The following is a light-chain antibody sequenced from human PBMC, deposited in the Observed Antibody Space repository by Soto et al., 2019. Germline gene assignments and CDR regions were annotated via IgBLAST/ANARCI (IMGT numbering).Light chain of an antibody. V-gene: IGKV3-20*01. CDR2: DAS. CDR1: QSVGRNY. J-gene: IGKJ5*01. CDR3: KHNASLPVT. Sequence: EIVLTQSPGTLSLSPGERATLSCRASQSVGRNYLAWYQQKPGQAPRRLIHDASSRATGIPDRFSGSGSGTDFTLTISRLEPEDFAVYYCKHNASLPVTLGQWTRLE.